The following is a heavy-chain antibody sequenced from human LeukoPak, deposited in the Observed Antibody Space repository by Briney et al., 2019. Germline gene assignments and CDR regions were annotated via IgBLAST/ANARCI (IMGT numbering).Heavy chain of an antibody. J-gene: IGHJ4*02. Sequence: ASVEVSCKASGYTFTAYYMHWVRQAPGQGLQWMGWINPNSGGTNYAQNFQGRVTMTRDTSISTAYMDLNRLRSDDTAVYYCARGDYGDPPLNYWGQGTLVTVSS. V-gene: IGHV1-2*02. CDR2: INPNSGGT. CDR3: ARGDYGDPPLNY. CDR1: GYTFTAYY. D-gene: IGHD4-17*01.